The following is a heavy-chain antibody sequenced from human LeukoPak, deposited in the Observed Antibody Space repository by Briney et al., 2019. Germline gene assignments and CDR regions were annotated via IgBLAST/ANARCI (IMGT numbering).Heavy chain of an antibody. CDR3: ARGQEPTNWFDP. V-gene: IGHV3-53*04. J-gene: IGHJ5*02. D-gene: IGHD1-14*01. Sequence: PGGSLRLSCAASGFTLSKYAMNWVRQAPGKGLEWVSVIYSGGSTYYADSVKGRFTISRHNSKNTLYLQMNSLRAEDTAVYYCARGQEPTNWFDPWGQGTLVTVSS. CDR1: GFTLSKYA. CDR2: IYSGGST.